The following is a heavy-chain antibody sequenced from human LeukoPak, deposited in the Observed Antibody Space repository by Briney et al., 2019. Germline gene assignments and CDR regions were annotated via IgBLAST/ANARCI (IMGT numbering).Heavy chain of an antibody. CDR3: AKVRGAYSYAYTDY. V-gene: IGHV3-23*01. D-gene: IGHD5-18*01. CDR2: ISGGVGST. Sequence: AGGSLRLSCAASGFTFSIYDMSWVRQAPGQGLEWVSTISGGVGSTYYADSVKGRFTISRDNSKNTLYLQMNSLRAEDTAVYFCAKVRGAYSYAYTDYWGQGTLVTVSS. J-gene: IGHJ4*02. CDR1: GFTFSIYD.